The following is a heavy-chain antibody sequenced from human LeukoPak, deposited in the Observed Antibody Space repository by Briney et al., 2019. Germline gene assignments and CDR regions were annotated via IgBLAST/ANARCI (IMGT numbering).Heavy chain of an antibody. Sequence: PSETLSLTCAVYGGSFSGYYWSWIRQPPGKGLEWIGEINHSGSTNYNPSLKSRVTISVDTSKNQFSLKLSSVTAADTAVYYCAGGGTRDYVDYRGQGTLVTVSS. D-gene: IGHD3-16*01. CDR2: INHSGST. J-gene: IGHJ4*02. CDR3: AGGGTRDYVDY. V-gene: IGHV4-34*01. CDR1: GGSFSGYY.